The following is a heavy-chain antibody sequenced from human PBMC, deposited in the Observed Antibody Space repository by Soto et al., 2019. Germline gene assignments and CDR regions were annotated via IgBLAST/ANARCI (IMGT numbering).Heavy chain of an antibody. J-gene: IGHJ6*02. CDR1: GYSFINFW. CDR2: IYPGDSVT. Sequence: GSLKISCKGFGYSFINFWIGWVRQMPGKGLEWMGIIYPGDSVTRYSPYFQGQVTISADKSISTAYLQWSSLKASDTAMYYCARGLLVPSATPSRDYYYYGLDVWGQGTTVTVSS. D-gene: IGHD2-2*01. V-gene: IGHV5-51*01. CDR3: ARGLLVPSATPSRDYYYYGLDV.